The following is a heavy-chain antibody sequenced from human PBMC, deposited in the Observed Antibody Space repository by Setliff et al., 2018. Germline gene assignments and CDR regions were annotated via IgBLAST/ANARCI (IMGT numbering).Heavy chain of an antibody. Sequence: SVKVSCKASGATFSSYGISWVRQAPGQGLEWMGGTIPMFGTTEYAQKFQGRPTIITDESTNTAFMQLSSLRSDDTAVYYCVREGVDSRSSTDYRYYMDVWGKGTTVTVSS. D-gene: IGHD3-22*01. CDR2: TIPMFGTT. CDR1: GATFSSYG. CDR3: VREGVDSRSSTDYRYYMDV. V-gene: IGHV1-69*05. J-gene: IGHJ6*03.